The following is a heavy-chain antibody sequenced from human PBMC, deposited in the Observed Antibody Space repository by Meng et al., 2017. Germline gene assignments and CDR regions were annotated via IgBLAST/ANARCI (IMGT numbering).Heavy chain of an antibody. CDR3: ARGSMFGATVTKIDY. CDR2: INHSGST. D-gene: IGHD4-17*01. V-gene: IGHV4-34*01. J-gene: IGHJ4*02. Sequence: VQLQQWGAGLLKPSETLPLTCAVYGGSFSGYYWSWIRQPPGKGLEWIGEINHSGSTNYNPSLKSRVTISVDTSKNQFSLKLSPVTAADTAVYYCARGSMFGATVTKIDYWGQGTLVTVSS. CDR1: GGSFSGYY.